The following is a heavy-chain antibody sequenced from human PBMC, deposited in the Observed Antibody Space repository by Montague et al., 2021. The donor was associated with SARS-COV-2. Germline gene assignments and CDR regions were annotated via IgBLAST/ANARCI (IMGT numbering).Heavy chain of an antibody. V-gene: IGHV4-39*01. CDR3: ARHSGRDTIFGVVIIPDAFDI. Sequence: ETLSLTCTVSGSSISSSSYYWGWIRQPPGKGLEWIGSIYYSGSTYYNPSLKSRVTISVDTSKNQFSLKLSSVAAADTAVYYCARHSGRDTIFGVVIIPDAFDIWGQGTMVTVSS. CDR1: GSSISSSSYY. CDR2: IYYSGST. D-gene: IGHD3-3*01. J-gene: IGHJ3*02.